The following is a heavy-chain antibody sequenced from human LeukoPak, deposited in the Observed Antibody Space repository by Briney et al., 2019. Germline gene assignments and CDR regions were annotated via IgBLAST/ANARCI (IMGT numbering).Heavy chain of an antibody. V-gene: IGHV3-11*03. CDR1: GFTFSDYY. Sequence: GGSLRLSCAASGFTFSDYYMSWIRQAPGKGLECVLHNSSFSNFRSYADSVKGRFTISRDNAKNSLYLQVNSLRAEDTAVYYCARPTIAAAGNFEYWGQGTLVTVSS. D-gene: IGHD6-13*01. J-gene: IGHJ4*02. CDR3: ARPTIAAAGNFEY. CDR2: NSSFSNFR.